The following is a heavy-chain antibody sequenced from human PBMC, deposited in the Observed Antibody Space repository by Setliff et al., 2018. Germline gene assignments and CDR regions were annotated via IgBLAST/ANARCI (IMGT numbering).Heavy chain of an antibody. CDR3: ARTPPNRGLSNGWYVDY. J-gene: IGHJ4*02. Sequence: ASVKVSCKASGYTFTNYGITRVRQAPGQGLEWMAWISAYDGNTKYTLKLQGRVTLTTDTPTTTAYMDLRGLRSDDTAVYYCARTPPNRGLSNGWYVDYWGQGAPVTVSS. CDR2: ISAYDGNT. CDR1: GYTFTNYG. D-gene: IGHD6-19*01. V-gene: IGHV1-18*01.